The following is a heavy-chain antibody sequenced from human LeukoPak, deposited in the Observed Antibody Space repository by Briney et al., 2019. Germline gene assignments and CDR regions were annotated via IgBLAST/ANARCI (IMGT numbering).Heavy chain of an antibody. CDR2: ISGSGGST. J-gene: IGHJ4*02. Sequence: PGGSLRLSCAAPGLKFRNYAMVWFRQPPGKGLEWVSAISGSGGSTYYADSVKGRFTISRDNSKNTLYLQMNSLRVEDTAVYYCARGLYSSSPWGQGTLVTVSS. V-gene: IGHV3-23*01. CDR3: ARGLYSSSP. D-gene: IGHD6-6*01. CDR1: GLKFRNYA.